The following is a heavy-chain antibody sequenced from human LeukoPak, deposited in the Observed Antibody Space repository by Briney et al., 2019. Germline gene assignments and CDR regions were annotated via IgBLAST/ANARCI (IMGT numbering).Heavy chain of an antibody. CDR2: IYYSGST. CDR3: ARGPWYYFDY. CDR1: GGSISSGGYY. V-gene: IGHV4-31*03. J-gene: IGHJ4*02. Sequence: SETLSLTCTVSGGSISSGGYYWSWIRQHPGKGLEWIGYIYYSGSTYYNPPLKSRVTISVDTSKNQFSLKLSSVTAADTAVYYCARGPWYYFDYWGQGTLVTVSS.